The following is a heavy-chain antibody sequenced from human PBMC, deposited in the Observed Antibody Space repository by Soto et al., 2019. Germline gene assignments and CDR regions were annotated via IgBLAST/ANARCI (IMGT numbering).Heavy chain of an antibody. CDR2: IYSGGST. CDR3: ARVYDSSGYYNYYFDY. J-gene: IGHJ4*02. Sequence: EVQLVESGGGLIQPGGSLRLSCAASGFTVSSNYMSWVRQAPGKGLEWVSVIYSGGSTYYADSVKGRFTISRDNSKNTLYLQMNSLRAEDTAVYYCARVYDSSGYYNYYFDYWGQGTLVTVSS. V-gene: IGHV3-53*01. CDR1: GFTVSSNY. D-gene: IGHD3-22*01.